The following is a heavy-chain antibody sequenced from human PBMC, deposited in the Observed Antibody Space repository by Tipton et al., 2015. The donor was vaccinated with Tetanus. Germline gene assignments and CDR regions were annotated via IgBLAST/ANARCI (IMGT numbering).Heavy chain of an antibody. J-gene: IGHJ4*02. D-gene: IGHD7-27*01. CDR2: INARTHTI. Sequence: SLRLSCAVSGFTFSSYSMNWVRQAPGKGLEWISCINARTHTIYYADSVKGRFTISRDNAKNSLYLQMTSLRDEDTAVYYCARGSGAMDSWGQGTLVPVSS. V-gene: IGHV3-48*02. CDR1: GFTFSSYS. CDR3: ARGSGAMDS.